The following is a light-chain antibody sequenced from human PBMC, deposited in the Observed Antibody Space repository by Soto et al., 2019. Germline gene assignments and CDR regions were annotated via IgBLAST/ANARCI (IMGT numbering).Light chain of an antibody. Sequence: EIVLTQSPGTLSLSPWERAALSCVASQSVSNSYLAWHQQKPGQAPRLLIYGASSRATGIPDRFSGSGSGTGFTLTISRLEPEDFAVYYCQQYGSSPNAFGQGTRLEIK. CDR3: QQYGSSPNA. V-gene: IGKV3-20*01. CDR2: GAS. J-gene: IGKJ5*01. CDR1: QSVSNSY.